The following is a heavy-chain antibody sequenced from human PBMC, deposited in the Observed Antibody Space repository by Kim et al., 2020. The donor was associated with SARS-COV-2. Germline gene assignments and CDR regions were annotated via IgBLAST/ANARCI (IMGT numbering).Heavy chain of an antibody. Sequence: GGSLRLSCAASGFTFSSYGMHWVRQAPGKGLEWVAVIWYDGSNKYYADSVKGRFTISRDNSKNTLYLQMNSLRAEDTAVYYCAKDLSVHDYGDYFEGSYYYGMDVWGQGTTVTVSS. V-gene: IGHV3-33*06. CDR1: GFTFSSYG. CDR3: AKDLSVHDYGDYFEGSYYYGMDV. CDR2: IWYDGSNK. D-gene: IGHD4-17*01. J-gene: IGHJ6*02.